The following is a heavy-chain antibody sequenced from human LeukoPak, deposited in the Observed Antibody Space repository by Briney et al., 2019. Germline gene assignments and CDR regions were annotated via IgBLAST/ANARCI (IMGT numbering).Heavy chain of an antibody. J-gene: IGHJ4*02. CDR3: ARQRFLEWYFDY. V-gene: IGHV4-59*08. CDR1: GDSTSSYY. D-gene: IGHD3-3*01. Sequence: SETLSLTCTVSGDSTSSYYWSWIRQSPGKGLEWIGYIYYSGSTNYNPPLKSRVTISVDTSKNQFSLKLSSVTAADTAVYYCARQRFLEWYFDYWGQGTLVTVSS. CDR2: IYYSGST.